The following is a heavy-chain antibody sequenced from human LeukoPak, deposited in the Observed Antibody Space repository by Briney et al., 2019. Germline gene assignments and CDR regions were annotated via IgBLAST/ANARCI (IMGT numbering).Heavy chain of an antibody. CDR1: GYTFSGTGWY. V-gene: IGHV1-2*02. D-gene: IGHD3-10*01. J-gene: IGHJ4*02. CDR2: VYPYTGAT. CDR3: ARDGPAQMVDFDY. Sequence: ASVKVSCKASGYTFSGTGWYLYWLRQAPGQGLECMGWVYPYTGATHYAQKFQGRVAMTRDTSISTAYMELSRLRPDDTAVYYCARDGPAQMVDFDYWGQGTLVTVSS.